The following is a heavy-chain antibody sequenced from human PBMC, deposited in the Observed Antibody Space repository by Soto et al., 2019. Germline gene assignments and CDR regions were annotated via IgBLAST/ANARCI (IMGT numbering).Heavy chain of an antibody. V-gene: IGHV3-7*01. J-gene: IGHJ4*02. CDR2: IKEDGSEK. D-gene: IGHD3-3*01. Sequence: EVQLVESGGGLVQPGGSLRLSCAASGFSFSNKWMSWVRQPPGKGLEWVANIKEDGSEKYYVDSVKGRFTISRDNARYSLYLQMNSLRVEDTAVYYCAREGHDFAGGSPTFFDYWGQGVLVTVSS. CDR1: GFSFSNKW. CDR3: AREGHDFAGGSPTFFDY.